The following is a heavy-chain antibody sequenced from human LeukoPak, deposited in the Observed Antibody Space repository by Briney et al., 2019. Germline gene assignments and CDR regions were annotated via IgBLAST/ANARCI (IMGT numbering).Heavy chain of an antibody. V-gene: IGHV4-34*01. CDR3: SRAIWFGDTLYYYYYIDV. J-gene: IGHJ6*03. CDR1: VGYFSGYY. D-gene: IGHD3-10*01. Sequence: PSETLSLTCAVYVGYFSGYYWSWVRQPPGKGLEWIGEINHSGSTNYNPSLKSRVTISVDTSKTQFSLKLSSVTATDTAVYYCSRAIWFGDTLYYYYYIDVWGKGTTVTVS. CDR2: INHSGST.